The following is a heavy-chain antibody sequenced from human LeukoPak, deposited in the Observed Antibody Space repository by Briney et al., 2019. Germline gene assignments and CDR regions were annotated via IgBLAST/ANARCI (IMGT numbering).Heavy chain of an antibody. D-gene: IGHD3-22*01. V-gene: IGHV3-23*01. Sequence: QSGGSLRLSCVASGSTFSNFAISWVRQAPGKGLEWVSAISGSGLSTYYADSVKGRFTISRDNSKNTVYLQMNGLSAEDAAVYYCAKRGGFDSSGYYQPPEDCWGQGTLVTVSS. CDR2: ISGSGLST. CDR3: AKRGGFDSSGYYQPPEDC. CDR1: GSTFSNFA. J-gene: IGHJ4*02.